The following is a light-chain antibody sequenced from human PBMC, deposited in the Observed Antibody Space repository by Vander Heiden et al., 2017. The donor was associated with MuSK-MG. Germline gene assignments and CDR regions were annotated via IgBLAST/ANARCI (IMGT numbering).Light chain of an antibody. CDR2: NDR. J-gene: IGLJ1*01. Sequence: SYVLTQPPSVSVAPGQTATITCRGDHIRRKRVYGDQQKPGQAPGLVVHNDRDRPSWIPERFSGSNSGNTATLTITRVEAGDEADDYCQVWDNTEGIDHYVFAPGTTLSVL. CDR1: HIRRKR. V-gene: IGLV3-21*02. CDR3: QVWDNTEGIDHYV.